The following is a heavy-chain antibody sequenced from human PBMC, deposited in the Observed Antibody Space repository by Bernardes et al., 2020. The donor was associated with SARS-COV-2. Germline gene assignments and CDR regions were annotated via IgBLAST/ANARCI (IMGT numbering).Heavy chain of an antibody. Sequence: ASVKVSCKASGYTFTNYYIHWVRQAPGLGLEWMGIINPSGGRTTYAQKFLGRLTMTRDTSTSTVYMDLGSLRSEDTAVYYCARDQTPTYDVLSGSDSWGQGTLVTVSS. J-gene: IGHJ5*01. CDR1: GYTFTNYY. CDR2: INPSGGRT. CDR3: ARDQTPTYDVLSGSDS. D-gene: IGHD3-3*01. V-gene: IGHV1-46*01.